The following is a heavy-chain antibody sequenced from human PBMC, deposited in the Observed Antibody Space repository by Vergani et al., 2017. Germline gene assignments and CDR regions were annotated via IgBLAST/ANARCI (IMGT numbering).Heavy chain of an antibody. J-gene: IGHJ5*02. CDR3: ARGNYYGSGTYVDP. D-gene: IGHD3-10*01. CDR1: GSTVSGNY. V-gene: IGHV3-66*02. Sequence: ELQLVESGGGLVQPGGSLRLSCAASGSTVSGNYLTWVCQAPGTGLEWVSHIYSGAETYYSDSVKGRVTISRDTSKHTLHLQINNLRVEDTAVYYCARGNYYGSGTYVDPWGQGTLVTVSS. CDR2: IYSGAET.